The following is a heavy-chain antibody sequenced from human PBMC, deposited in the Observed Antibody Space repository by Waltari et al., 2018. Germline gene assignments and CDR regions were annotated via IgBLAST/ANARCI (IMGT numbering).Heavy chain of an antibody. V-gene: IGHV1-2*02. CDR2: INPNSGGT. CDR1: GYTFTGYY. Sequence: QVQLVQSGAEVKKPGASVKVSCKASGYTFTGYYMHWVRQAPGKGLEWMGGINPNSGGTNYAQKCQGRVTMTRDTSISTAYMELSRLRSDDTAVYYCAREIWSKVDTAADYWGQGTLVTVSS. J-gene: IGHJ4*02. D-gene: IGHD5-18*01. CDR3: AREIWSKVDTAADY.